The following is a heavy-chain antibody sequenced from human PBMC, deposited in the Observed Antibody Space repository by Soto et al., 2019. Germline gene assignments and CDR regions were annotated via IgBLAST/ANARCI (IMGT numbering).Heavy chain of an antibody. D-gene: IGHD3-10*01. CDR1: GFTFSSYG. Sequence: PWGSLRLSCAAFGFTFSSYGMHWVRQAPGKGLEWVAVIWYDGSNKYYADSVKGRFTISRDNSKNTLYLQMNSLRAEDTAVYYCARSHYYGSRGAFDIWGQGTMVTVSS. J-gene: IGHJ3*02. V-gene: IGHV3-33*01. CDR3: ARSHYYGSRGAFDI. CDR2: IWYDGSNK.